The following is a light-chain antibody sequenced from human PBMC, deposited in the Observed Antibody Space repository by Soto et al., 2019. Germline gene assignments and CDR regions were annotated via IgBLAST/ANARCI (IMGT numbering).Light chain of an antibody. CDR2: EVS. V-gene: IGLV2-8*01. J-gene: IGLJ1*01. Sequence: QSALTQPPSASGSPGQSVPISCTGTSSDVGGYNYVSWYQQHPGKAPKVIIYEVSKRPSGVPDRFSGSKSGSTASLTVSGLQAEDEADYYCSSYAVTNSFVFGTGTKVTVL. CDR1: SSDVGGYNY. CDR3: SSYAVTNSFV.